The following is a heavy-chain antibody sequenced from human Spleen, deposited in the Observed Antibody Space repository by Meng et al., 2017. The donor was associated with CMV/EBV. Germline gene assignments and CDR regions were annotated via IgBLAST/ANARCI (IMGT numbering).Heavy chain of an antibody. CDR3: AGPDDMGSSPHDPFDI. Sequence: SETPSLTCTVSGASIRTNYWSWSRRPPGKGLEYIGSISYTGYIEYNPSLKGRVTISLDTSKNHFSLKLMSVTAADTAMYFCAGPDDMGSSPHDPFDIWGQGTMVTVSS. D-gene: IGHD1-1*01. CDR2: ISYTGYI. CDR1: GASIRTNY. V-gene: IGHV4-59*01. J-gene: IGHJ3*02.